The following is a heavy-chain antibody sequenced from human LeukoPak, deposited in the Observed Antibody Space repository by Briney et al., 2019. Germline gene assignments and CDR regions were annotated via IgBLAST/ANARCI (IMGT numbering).Heavy chain of an antibody. V-gene: IGHV3-23*01. Sequence: GGSLGLSCTASGFAFSVYAISWLRQPPGKGLEWVSTINANSGTTSYAASVRGRFTISRDNSKNTLYLQLNTLRADDTATYYCAKPISGGLAVTADWFHPWGRGTLVAVSS. J-gene: IGHJ5*01. CDR2: INANSGTT. D-gene: IGHD6-19*01. CDR1: GFAFSVYA. CDR3: AKPISGGLAVTADWFHP.